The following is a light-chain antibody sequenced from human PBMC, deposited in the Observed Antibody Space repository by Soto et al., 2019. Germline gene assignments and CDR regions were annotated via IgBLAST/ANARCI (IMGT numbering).Light chain of an antibody. V-gene: IGKV3-15*01. CDR3: QQYNTWPLYT. Sequence: EIVMTQSPATLSVSPGERATLSCRASQSVSRNLAWYQQRPGRAPRLLIYDASTRATDIPARFSGSGSGTEFTRTISSLQSEDFAVYYCQQYNTWPLYTFGQGTKLEIK. CDR1: QSVSRN. J-gene: IGKJ2*01. CDR2: DAS.